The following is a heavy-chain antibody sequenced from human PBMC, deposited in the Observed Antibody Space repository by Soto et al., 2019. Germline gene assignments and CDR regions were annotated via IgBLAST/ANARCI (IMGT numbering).Heavy chain of an antibody. CDR2: IVVGSGNT. D-gene: IGHD3-9*01. CDR3: AAALRYFDWLSLSSDYYYYGMDV. CDR1: GFTFTSSA. J-gene: IGHJ6*02. V-gene: IGHV1-58*02. Sequence: GASVKVSCKASGFTFTSSAMQWVRQARGQRLEWIGWIVVGSGNTNYAQKFQERVTITRDMSTSTAYMELSSLRSEDTAVYYCAAALRYFDWLSLSSDYYYYGMDVWGQGTTVTVSS.